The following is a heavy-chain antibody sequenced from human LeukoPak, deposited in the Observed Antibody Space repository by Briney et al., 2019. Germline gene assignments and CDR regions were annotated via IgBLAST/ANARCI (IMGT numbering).Heavy chain of an antibody. D-gene: IGHD6-19*01. CDR3: ARRSSVGLIDC. J-gene: IGHJ4*02. CDR1: GGSLSYYY. Sequence: SETLSLTCSLSGGSLSYYYWRWIRQPPGRELDLIGYIYSSGSTNFHPSLRRRVSFPIDRSKSQFSLKLNYVAAADTAVYSWARRSSVGLIDCWGRGTLVTVSS. CDR2: IYSSGST. V-gene: IGHV4-59*08.